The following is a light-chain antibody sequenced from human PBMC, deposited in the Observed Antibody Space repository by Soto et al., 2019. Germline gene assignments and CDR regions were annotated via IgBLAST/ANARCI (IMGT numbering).Light chain of an antibody. CDR1: QPISDY. V-gene: IGKV1-39*01. CDR3: QQHYKTPRT. Sequence: DIQMTQSPSSLSASVGDRVTITCRTSQPISDYLNWYQQKPGKAPTLLIYTTSNLQSGVPSRFSGSGSATHCTLTISSLQPEDFATYYCQQHYKTPRTFGQGTKVEI. CDR2: TTS. J-gene: IGKJ1*01.